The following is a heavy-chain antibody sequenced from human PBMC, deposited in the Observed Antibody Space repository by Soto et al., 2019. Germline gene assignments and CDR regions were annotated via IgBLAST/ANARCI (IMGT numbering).Heavy chain of an antibody. Sequence: SETLSLPWTVSGGSLSTFYWSWIRQPPGKGLEWIGYIYYSGSTNYNPSLKSRVTISVDTSKNQFSLKLSSVTAADTAVYYCARVGVAVAGRLGRPLGYYYYYMDVWGKGTTVTVSS. V-gene: IGHV4-59*01. CDR3: ARVGVAVAGRLGRPLGYYYYYMDV. D-gene: IGHD6-19*01. CDR2: IYYSGST. CDR1: GGSLSTFY. J-gene: IGHJ6*03.